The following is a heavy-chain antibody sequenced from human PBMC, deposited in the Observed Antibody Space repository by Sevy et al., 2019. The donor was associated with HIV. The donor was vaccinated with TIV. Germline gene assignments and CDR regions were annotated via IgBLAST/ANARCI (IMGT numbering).Heavy chain of an antibody. J-gene: IGHJ5*01. CDR1: GGSFSGYY. D-gene: IGHD3-9*01. CDR3: ARGVTSPVLRYFDWLLYVNWFDS. Sequence: SETLSLTCAVYGGSFSGYYWSWIRQPPGKGLEWTGEINHSGSTNYNPSLKSRVTISVDTSKNQFSLKLSSVTAADTAVYYCARGVTSPVLRYFDWLLYVNWFDSWGQGTLVTVSS. V-gene: IGHV4-34*01. CDR2: INHSGST.